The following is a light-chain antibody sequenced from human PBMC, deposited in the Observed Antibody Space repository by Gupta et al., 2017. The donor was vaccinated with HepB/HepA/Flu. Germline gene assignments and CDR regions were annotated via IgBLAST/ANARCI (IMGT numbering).Light chain of an antibody. Sequence: EIVMTQSPATLSVSPRERVTLSCRASQSVSSNLAWYQQKHGQAPKLLVYDASTRATGIPARFSGSGSGTEFTLTISSLQSEDFASYYCQQYNNWPPVTFGGGTKVEIK. CDR1: QSVSSN. CDR2: DAS. CDR3: QQYNNWPPVT. V-gene: IGKV3-15*01. J-gene: IGKJ4*01.